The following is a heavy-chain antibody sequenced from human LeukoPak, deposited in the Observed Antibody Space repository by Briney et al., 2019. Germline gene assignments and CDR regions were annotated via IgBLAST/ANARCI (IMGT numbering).Heavy chain of an antibody. CDR2: IYYSGST. CDR1: GGSISSSSYY. J-gene: IGHJ6*03. CDR3: ARVWGPSYYYMDV. V-gene: IGHV4-39*07. D-gene: IGHD7-27*01. Sequence: SETLSLTCTVSGGSISSSSYYWGWIRQPPGKGLEWIGSIYYSGSTYYNPSLKSRVTISVDTSKNQFSLKLSSVTAADTAVYYCARVWGPSYYYMDVWGKGTTVTVSS.